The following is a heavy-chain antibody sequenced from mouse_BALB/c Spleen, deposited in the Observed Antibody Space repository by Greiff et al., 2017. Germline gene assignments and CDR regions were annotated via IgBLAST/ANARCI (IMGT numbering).Heavy chain of an antibody. Sequence: QVQLQQSGAELMKPGASVKISCKATGYTFSSYWIEWVKQRPGHGLEWIGEILPGSGSTNYNEKFKGKATFTADTSSNTAYMQLSSLTSEDSAVYYCARATVVATDYAMDYWGQGTSVTVSS. CDR1: GYTFSSYW. V-gene: IGHV1-9*01. CDR3: ARATVVATDYAMDY. D-gene: IGHD1-1*01. J-gene: IGHJ4*01. CDR2: ILPGSGST.